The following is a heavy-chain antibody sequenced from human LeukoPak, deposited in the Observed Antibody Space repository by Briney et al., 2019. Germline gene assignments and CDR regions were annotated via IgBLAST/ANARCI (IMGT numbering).Heavy chain of an antibody. CDR1: GFTVSSNY. V-gene: IGHV3-66*01. D-gene: IGHD5-24*01. J-gene: IGHJ3*02. CDR3: ARVRRGSMGAFDI. Sequence: GGSLRLSCAASGFTVSSNYMSWVRQAPGKGLEWVSVIYSGGSTYYADSVKGRFTISRDNSKNTLYLQMNSLRAEDTAVYYCARVRRGSMGAFDIWGQGTMVTVSS. CDR2: IYSGGST.